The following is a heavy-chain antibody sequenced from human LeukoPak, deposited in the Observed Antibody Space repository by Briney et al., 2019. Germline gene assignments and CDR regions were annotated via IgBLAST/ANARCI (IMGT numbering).Heavy chain of an antibody. Sequence: LSGRSLRLSCAASGFTFSSYAMHWVRQAPGKGLQWLAVISYDGGKTYYANSVEGRFTISRDNSKSTVYLEINSLRSEDTAIYYCARRFNDFWSGSQLEYWGQGTLVTVSS. CDR1: GFTFSSYA. V-gene: IGHV3-30-3*01. CDR3: ARRFNDFWSGSQLEY. D-gene: IGHD3-3*01. J-gene: IGHJ4*02. CDR2: ISYDGGKT.